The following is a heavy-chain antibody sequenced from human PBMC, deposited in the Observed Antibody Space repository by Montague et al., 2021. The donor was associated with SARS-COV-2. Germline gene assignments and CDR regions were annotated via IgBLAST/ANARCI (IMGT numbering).Heavy chain of an antibody. V-gene: IGHV4-39*01. CDR1: GDSTSCPNCY. CDR2: ISNSGTT. D-gene: IGHD4-17*01. Sequence: SETLSLTCTVSGDSTSCPNCYWGWIRQAPGKGLDWIGTISNSGTTYYNPSLKSRLTISIDTSKNQFSLKLTSVTAADTAVYYCARHRNYGDHSLDNWFHPWGQGTLVTVSS. J-gene: IGHJ5*02. CDR3: ARHRNYGDHSLDNWFHP.